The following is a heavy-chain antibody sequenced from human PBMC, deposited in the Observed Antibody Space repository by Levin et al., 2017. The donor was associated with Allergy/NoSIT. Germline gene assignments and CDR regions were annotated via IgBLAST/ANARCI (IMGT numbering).Heavy chain of an antibody. CDR2: ISGTGGST. CDR1: GFTFSTYA. J-gene: IGHJ4*02. D-gene: IGHD1/OR15-1a*01. V-gene: IGHV3-23*01. CDR3: AKAPGWNKFDY. Sequence: PGGSLRLSCAASGFTFSTYAMSWVRQAPGKGLEWVSAISGTGGSTYYADSVKGRFTISRDNSKNTLFLQMNSLRAEDTAVYYCAKAPGWNKFDYWGQGTLVTVSS.